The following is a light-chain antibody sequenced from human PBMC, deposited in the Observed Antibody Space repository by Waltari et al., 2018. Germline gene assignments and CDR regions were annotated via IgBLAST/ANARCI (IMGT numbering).Light chain of an antibody. CDR1: QNVGSQ. CDR2: DVS. Sequence: ELVLTQSPATLSVSPGERADLSCKASQNVGSQLGWYQQRPGQAPRLLIDDVSNRASGVPARFSGSGSGTDFTLTISSLEPEDVAVYYCQQRDSWPLTFGGGTKVEIK. CDR3: QQRDSWPLT. J-gene: IGKJ4*01. V-gene: IGKV3-11*01.